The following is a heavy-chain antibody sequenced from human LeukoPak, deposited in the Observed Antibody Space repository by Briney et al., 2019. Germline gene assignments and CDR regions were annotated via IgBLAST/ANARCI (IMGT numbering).Heavy chain of an antibody. J-gene: IGHJ3*02. Sequence: PSETLSLTCTVSGGSISDYSWSWIRQPPGKGLEWIGNIYYSGSTNYNPSLKSRVTISVDTSKNQFSLKLSSVTAADTAVYYCAGSHRVVRAFDIWGQGTMVTVSS. D-gene: IGHD3-10*01. CDR3: AGSHRVVRAFDI. V-gene: IGHV4-59*12. CDR1: GGSISDYS. CDR2: IYYSGST.